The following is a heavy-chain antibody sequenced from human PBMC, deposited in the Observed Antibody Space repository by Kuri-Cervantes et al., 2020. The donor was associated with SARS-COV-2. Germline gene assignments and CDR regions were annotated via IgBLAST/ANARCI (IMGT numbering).Heavy chain of an antibody. D-gene: IGHD3-10*01. CDR3: ARDMGEVRGIIGWFDP. V-gene: IGHV1-3*04. CDR2: INTDIGNT. Sequence: ASVKVSCKASVYIFTHYAIHWVRQAPGQRLEWMGWINTDIGNTKYSQKFQGRVTINRDTSASTAYMELSSLRSEDTAIYYCARDMGEVRGIIGWFDPWGQGTLVTVSS. J-gene: IGHJ5*02. CDR1: VYIFTHYA.